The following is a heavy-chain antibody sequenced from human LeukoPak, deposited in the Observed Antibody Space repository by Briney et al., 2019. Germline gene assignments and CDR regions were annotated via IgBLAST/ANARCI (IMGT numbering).Heavy chain of an antibody. D-gene: IGHD6-19*01. CDR1: GFTFSSYA. Sequence: GGSLRLSCAASGFTFSSYAMSWVRQASGKGLEWVSAISGSGGSTYYADSVKGRFTISRDNSKNTLYLQMNSLRAEDTAVYYCAKDGDIAVAGNFDYWGQGTLVTASS. J-gene: IGHJ4*02. CDR3: AKDGDIAVAGNFDY. CDR2: ISGSGGST. V-gene: IGHV3-23*01.